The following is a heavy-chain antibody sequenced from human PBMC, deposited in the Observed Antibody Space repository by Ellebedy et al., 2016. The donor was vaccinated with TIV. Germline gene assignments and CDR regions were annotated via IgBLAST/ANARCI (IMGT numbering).Heavy chain of an antibody. CDR3: ARTGTQPYDGFDI. CDR1: GGSISSGDYY. CDR2: IYYSGST. D-gene: IGHD3-10*01. J-gene: IGHJ3*02. V-gene: IGHV4-30-4*01. Sequence: LRLXXTVSGGSISSGDYYWSWIRQPPGKGLEWIGYIYYSGSTYYNPSLKSRVTISVDTSKNQFSLKLSSVTAADTAVYYCARTGTQPYDGFDIWGQGTMVTVSS.